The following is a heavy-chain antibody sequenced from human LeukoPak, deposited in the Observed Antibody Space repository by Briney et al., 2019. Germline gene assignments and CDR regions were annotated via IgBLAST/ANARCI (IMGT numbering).Heavy chain of an antibody. CDR2: ISGSGGST. V-gene: IGHV3-23*01. D-gene: IGHD3-22*01. J-gene: IGHJ4*02. CDR3: AKGDYDSSGPLDYYFDY. CDR1: GFTFSSYA. Sequence: GGSLRLSCAASGFTFSSYAMSWVRQAPRKGLEWVSAISGSGGSTYYADSVKGRFTISRDNSKHTLYLQMNSLRAEDTAVYYCAKGDYDSSGPLDYYFDYWGQGTLVTVSS.